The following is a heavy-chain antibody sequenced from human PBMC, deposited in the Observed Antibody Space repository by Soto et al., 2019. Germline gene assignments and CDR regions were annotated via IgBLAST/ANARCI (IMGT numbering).Heavy chain of an antibody. CDR1: GGSISSYY. Sequence: SETLSLTCTVSGGSISSYYWSWIRQPPGKGLEWIGYIYYSGSTNYNPSLKSRVTISVDTSKNQFSLKLSSVTAADTAVYYCARETGLVPAAMGYYYYYYMDVWGKGTTVTVS. V-gene: IGHV4-59*01. D-gene: IGHD2-2*01. J-gene: IGHJ6*03. CDR2: IYYSGST. CDR3: ARETGLVPAAMGYYYYYYMDV.